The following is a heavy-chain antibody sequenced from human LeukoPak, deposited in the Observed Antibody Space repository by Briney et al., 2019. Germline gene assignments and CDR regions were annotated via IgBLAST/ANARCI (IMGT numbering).Heavy chain of an antibody. CDR2: IRYDGNNK. Sequence: GGSLRLSCAASGFTFSSYGMYWVRQAPGKGLEWVTFIRYDGNNKSYADSVKGRFTISRDNSKNTVYLQMNSLRTEDTAFYYCAKSDCGGDCYLLQHWGQGTLVTVSS. J-gene: IGHJ1*01. V-gene: IGHV3-30*02. CDR1: GFTFSSYG. CDR3: AKSDCGGDCYLLQH. D-gene: IGHD2-21*02.